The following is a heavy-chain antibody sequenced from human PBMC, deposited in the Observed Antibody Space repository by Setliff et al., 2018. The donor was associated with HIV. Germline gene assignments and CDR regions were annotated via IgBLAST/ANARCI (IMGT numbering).Heavy chain of an antibody. Sequence: GASVKVSCKSSGYTFTGHYIHWVRQAPGHGLQLMGRIEPSSGGTNYIQKFQGRVTITRDTSIYTVYMELTGLTSDDTAVYYCARQDHSSVNSGSLYAFDVWGQGTMVTVSS. J-gene: IGHJ3*01. CDR2: IEPSSGGT. V-gene: IGHV1-2*06. CDR1: GYTFTGHY. CDR3: ARQDHSSVNSGSLYAFDV. D-gene: IGHD3-22*01.